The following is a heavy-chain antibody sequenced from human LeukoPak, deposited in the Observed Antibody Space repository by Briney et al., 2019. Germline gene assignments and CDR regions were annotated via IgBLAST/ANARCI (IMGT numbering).Heavy chain of an antibody. CDR3: ASQGSGYDSPIDY. J-gene: IGHJ4*02. CDR1: GFTVSSNY. V-gene: IGHV3-53*01. D-gene: IGHD5-12*01. Sequence: GGSLRLSCAASGFTVSSNYMSWVRQAPGKGLEWVSVIYSGGSTYYADSVKGRFTISRDNAKSSLFLQMNSLRAEDTAVYYCASQGSGYDSPIDYWGQGTLITVSS. CDR2: IYSGGST.